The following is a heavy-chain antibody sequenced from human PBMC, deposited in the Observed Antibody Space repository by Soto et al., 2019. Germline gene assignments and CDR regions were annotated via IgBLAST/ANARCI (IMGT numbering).Heavy chain of an antibody. Sequence: QVQLVQSGAEVKKPGSSVKVSCKASGGTFSSYAISWVRQAPGQGLEWMGGIIPIFGTANYAQKFQGRVTITADESTSTANVERSSLRSEDRAVYYCARIDLTVVHPRRDDYWGQGTLVPVSS. D-gene: IGHD2-15*01. J-gene: IGHJ4*02. CDR3: ARIDLTVVHPRRDDY. V-gene: IGHV1-69*12. CDR1: GGTFSSYA. CDR2: IIPIFGTA.